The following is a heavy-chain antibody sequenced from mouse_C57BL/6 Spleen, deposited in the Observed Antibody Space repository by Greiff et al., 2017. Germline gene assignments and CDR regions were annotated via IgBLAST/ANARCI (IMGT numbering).Heavy chain of an antibody. CDR2: IRSKSNNYAT. J-gene: IGHJ3*01. V-gene: IGHV10-1*01. Sequence: EVQRVESGGGLVQPKGSLKLSCAASGFSFNTYAMNWVRQAPGKGLEWVARIRSKSNNYATYYADSVKDRFTISRDDSESMLYLKMNNLKTEDTAMYYCVRQAGAWFAYWGQGTLVTVSA. CDR3: VRQAGAWFAY. CDR1: GFSFNTYA.